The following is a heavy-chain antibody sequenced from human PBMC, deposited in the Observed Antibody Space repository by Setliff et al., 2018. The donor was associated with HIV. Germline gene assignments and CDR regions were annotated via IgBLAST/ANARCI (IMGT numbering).Heavy chain of an antibody. CDR3: VRDTTSGWMLTN. Sequence: GGSLRLSCAASGFTFSSHWMHWVRQAPGKGLVWVSRINRDESSTSYADSVKGRFTISRDNAKNSLYLQMNSLRAEDTAVYYCVRDTTSGWMLTNWGQGTLVTVSS. CDR2: INRDESST. CDR1: GFTFSSHW. D-gene: IGHD6-25*01. V-gene: IGHV3-74*01. J-gene: IGHJ4*02.